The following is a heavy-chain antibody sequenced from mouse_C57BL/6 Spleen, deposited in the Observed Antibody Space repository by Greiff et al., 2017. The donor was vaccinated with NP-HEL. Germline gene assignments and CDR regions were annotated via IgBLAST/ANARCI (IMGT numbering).Heavy chain of an antibody. Sequence: QVQLQQPGAELVKPGASVKMSCKASGYTFTSYWITWVKQRPGQGLEWIGDIYPGSGSTNYNEKFKSKATLTVDTSSSTAYMQLSSLTSEDSAVYYCARWRGYGPPFDYWGQGTTLTVSS. J-gene: IGHJ2*01. CDR3: ARWRGYGPPFDY. D-gene: IGHD2-2*01. CDR1: GYTFTSYW. CDR2: IYPGSGST. V-gene: IGHV1-55*01.